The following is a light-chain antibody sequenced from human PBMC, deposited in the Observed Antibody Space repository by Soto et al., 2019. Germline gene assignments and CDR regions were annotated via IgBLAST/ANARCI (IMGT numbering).Light chain of an antibody. Sequence: SQLTQSPSSLSASVGDRFTITCRAIQGISNFLAWYKQKPGKAPKLLIYAASTLQSGVPSRFRGSGSGTDFTLTISSLQPEDFATYYCQQLESYPSTFGGGTKVDIK. CDR3: QQLESYPST. V-gene: IGKV1-9*01. CDR2: AAS. J-gene: IGKJ4*01. CDR1: QGISNF.